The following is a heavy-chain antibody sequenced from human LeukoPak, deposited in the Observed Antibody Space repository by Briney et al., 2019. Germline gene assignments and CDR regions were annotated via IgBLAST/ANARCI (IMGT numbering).Heavy chain of an antibody. CDR1: GFTFSSHE. D-gene: IGHD3-22*01. CDR3: ARDREAYYYDSSADY. Sequence: GGSLRLSCAASGFTFSSHEMNWVRQAPGKGLEWVSYISSSGSTIYYADSVKGRFTISRDNAKNSLYLQMNSLRAEDTAVYYCARDREAYYYDSSADYWGQGTLVTVSS. CDR2: ISSSGSTI. V-gene: IGHV3-48*03. J-gene: IGHJ4*02.